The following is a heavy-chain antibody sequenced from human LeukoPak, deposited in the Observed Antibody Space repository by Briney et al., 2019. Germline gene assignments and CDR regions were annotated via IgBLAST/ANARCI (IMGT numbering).Heavy chain of an antibody. CDR3: ARSGYGYYYYYMDV. CDR1: GFTFTSYA. Sequence: PGGSLRLSCTASGFTFTSYAMTWVRQAPGKGLEWVSGISGSGGHTYNADSVEGRFTISRDNAKNSLYLQMNSLRAEDTAVYYCARSGYGYYYYYMDVWGKGTTVTVSS. D-gene: IGHD5-18*01. J-gene: IGHJ6*03. V-gene: IGHV3-21*01. CDR2: ISGSGGHT.